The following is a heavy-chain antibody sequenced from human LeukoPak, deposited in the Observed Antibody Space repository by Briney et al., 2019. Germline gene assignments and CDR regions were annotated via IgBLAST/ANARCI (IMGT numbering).Heavy chain of an antibody. J-gene: IGHJ5*02. D-gene: IGHD2-2*01. V-gene: IGHV3-53*05. CDR2: IYSGGST. Sequence: PSETLSLTCTVSGGSVSSNYMSWVRQAPGKGLEWVSVIYSGGSTYYADSVKGRFTISRDNSKNTLYLQMNSLRAEDMALYYCARVVAENWFDPWGQGTLVTVSS. CDR1: GGSVSSNY. CDR3: ARVVAENWFDP.